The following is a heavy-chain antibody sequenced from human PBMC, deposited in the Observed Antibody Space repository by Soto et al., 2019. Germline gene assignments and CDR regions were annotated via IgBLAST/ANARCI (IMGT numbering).Heavy chain of an antibody. Sequence: GASVKVSCKVSGYTLTELSMHWVRQAPGKGLEWMGGFDPEDGETIYAQKFQGRVTMTEDTSTDTAYMELSSLRSEDTAVYYCARVEGTTVTFYVNYYYYYGMDVWGQGTTVTVS. V-gene: IGHV1-24*01. CDR2: FDPEDGET. CDR1: GYTLTELS. CDR3: ARVEGTTVTFYVNYYYYYGMDV. D-gene: IGHD4-17*01. J-gene: IGHJ6*02.